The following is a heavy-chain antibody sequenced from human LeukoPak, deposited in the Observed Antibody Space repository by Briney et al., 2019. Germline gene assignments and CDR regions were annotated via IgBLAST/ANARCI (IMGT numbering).Heavy chain of an antibody. CDR2: ISAYNGNT. CDR1: GYPFTSYG. V-gene: IGHV1-18*01. Sequence: GASVKVSCKASGYPFTSYGFSWVRQAPGQGLEWMGWISAYNGNTNYAQKFQGRVIMTTDTSTSTGSMELRSLTSDDTAIYYCARVKMRGRSWVDPRGQGTVVNGSS. J-gene: IGHJ5*01. D-gene: IGHD3-10*01. CDR3: ARVKMRGRSWVDP.